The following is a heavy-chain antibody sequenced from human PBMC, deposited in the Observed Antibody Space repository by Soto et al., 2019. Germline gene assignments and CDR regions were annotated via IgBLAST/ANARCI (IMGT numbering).Heavy chain of an antibody. CDR2: ISSSSSYR. CDR3: ARELERLGGWFDP. Sequence: EVQLVESGGGLVKPGGSLRLSCAASGFTFSSYSLNWVRQAPGKGLEWVSSISSSSSYRYYADSVKCRLTSSRDNAKNSLYLQTNSLRAEDTAMYYCARELERLGGWFDPWGQGTRVTVSS. V-gene: IGHV3-21*01. CDR1: GFTFSSYS. D-gene: IGHD1-1*01. J-gene: IGHJ5*02.